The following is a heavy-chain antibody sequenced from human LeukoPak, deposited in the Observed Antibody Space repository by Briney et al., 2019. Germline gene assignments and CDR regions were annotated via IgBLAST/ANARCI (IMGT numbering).Heavy chain of an antibody. CDR3: ATLSPMYSSSPLAVY. J-gene: IGHJ4*02. Sequence: SETLSLTCAVYGGSFSGYYWSWIRQPPGKGLEWIGEINHSGSTNYDPSLKSRVTISVDTSKNQFSLKLSSVTAADTAVYYCATLSPMYSSSPLAVYWGQGTLVTVSS. V-gene: IGHV4-34*01. CDR2: INHSGST. CDR1: GGSFSGYY. D-gene: IGHD6-6*01.